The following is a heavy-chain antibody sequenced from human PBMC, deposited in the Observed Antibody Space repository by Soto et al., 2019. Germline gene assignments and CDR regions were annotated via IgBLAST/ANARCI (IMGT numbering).Heavy chain of an antibody. J-gene: IGHJ4*02. CDR1: GFTFSDFY. CDR3: VRGGGGGQFDS. D-gene: IGHD2-21*01. V-gene: IGHV3-11*06. CDR2: ISPNSKYR. Sequence: KPGGSLRLSCVTSGFTFSDFYMTWIRQAPEKGLEWLSYISPNSKYREYADSVKGRHTISRDNAKKSLYLEMKSLRGDDTAVYYCVRGGGGGQFDSWGQGTLVTVSS.